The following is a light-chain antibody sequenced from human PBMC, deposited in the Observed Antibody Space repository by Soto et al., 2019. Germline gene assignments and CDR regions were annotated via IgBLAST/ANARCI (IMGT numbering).Light chain of an antibody. CDR1: PSVSSY. Sequence: EIVLTQSPTTLSLSPGERATLSCRALPSVSSYFAWYQQKPGQAPRLLIYDASTRAAGIPARFSGSGSGTDFTLTISRLEPEDFAVDYCQQRSDWHLTFGGGTKVEIK. V-gene: IGKV3-11*01. CDR3: QQRSDWHLT. J-gene: IGKJ4*01. CDR2: DAS.